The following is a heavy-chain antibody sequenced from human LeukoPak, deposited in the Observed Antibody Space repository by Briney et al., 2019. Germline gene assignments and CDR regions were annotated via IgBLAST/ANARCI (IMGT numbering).Heavy chain of an antibody. J-gene: IGHJ6*02. CDR2: IKQDGSEQ. Sequence: PGGSLRLSCAASGFTFSSYWMSWVRQAPGKGLEWVANIKQDGSEQYYVDSVKGRFTISRDNAKNSLYLQMNSLRAEDTAVDYCARCGESCDILSGYSKFVSGMDVWGQGTTVTVSS. CDR3: ARCGESCDILSGYSKFVSGMDV. V-gene: IGHV3-7*01. CDR1: GFTFSSYW. D-gene: IGHD3-9*01.